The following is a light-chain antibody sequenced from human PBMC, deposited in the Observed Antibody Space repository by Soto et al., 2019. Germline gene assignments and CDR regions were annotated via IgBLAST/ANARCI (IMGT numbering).Light chain of an antibody. CDR1: SSDVGDYKY. Sequence: QSALTQPASVSGSPGQSITISCTGTSSDVGDYKYVSWYQQHPDKAPKLIIFVNSNRPSGISNRFSASKSGNTASLTISGLKAEDEADYYCSSYTSSDTPYVFGTGTKLTVL. J-gene: IGLJ1*01. V-gene: IGLV2-14*01. CDR2: VNS. CDR3: SSYTSSDTPYV.